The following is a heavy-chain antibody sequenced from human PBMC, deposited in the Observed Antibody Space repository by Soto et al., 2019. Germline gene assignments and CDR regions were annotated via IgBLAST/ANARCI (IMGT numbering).Heavy chain of an antibody. CDR1: GYTLTELS. CDR2: FDPEDGET. CDR3: ARDFLTGSMAFDI. V-gene: IGHV1-24*01. J-gene: IGHJ3*02. Sequence: ASVKVSCKVSGYTLTELSMHLVRQAPGKGLEWMGGFDPEDGETIYAQKFQGWVTMTRDTSISTAYMELSRLRSDDTAVYYCARDFLTGSMAFDIWGQGTMVTVSS. D-gene: IGHD3-9*01.